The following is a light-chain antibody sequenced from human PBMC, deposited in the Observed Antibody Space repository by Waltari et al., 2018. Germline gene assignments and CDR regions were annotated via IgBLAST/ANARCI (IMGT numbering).Light chain of an antibody. J-gene: IGKJ4*01. CDR1: RSVSFK. CDR2: GAS. V-gene: IGKV3-15*01. Sequence: EILLTQSPATLSVSPGEGATLSCRASRSVSFKLAWYQQKPGQAPRLLIYGASTRATGVPARFSGGGSGTEFTLNITRLQSEDFSVYYCKQYNNWPLTFGGGTKVEIK. CDR3: KQYNNWPLT.